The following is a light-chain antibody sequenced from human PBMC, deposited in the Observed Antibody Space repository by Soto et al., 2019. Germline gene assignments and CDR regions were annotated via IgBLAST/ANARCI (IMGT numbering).Light chain of an antibody. V-gene: IGKV1-39*01. CDR3: QQSYMDPIT. CDR2: DAS. CDR1: QSISTY. Sequence: DLQMTQSPSSLSASVGNRVTITCRASQSISTYLNWYQKKPGKAPNLLIYDASRLQSGVPSRFSGSGGGTDFTLSISSVQPEDFATYFCQQSYMDPITFGQGTQLEI. J-gene: IGKJ5*01.